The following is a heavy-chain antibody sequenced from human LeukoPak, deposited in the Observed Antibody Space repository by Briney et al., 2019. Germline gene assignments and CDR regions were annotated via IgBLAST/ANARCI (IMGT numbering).Heavy chain of an antibody. J-gene: IGHJ4*02. D-gene: IGHD3-22*01. CDR3: AKGYYYDSSGFLPLDY. CDR2: ISGSGGST. CDR1: GFTFSSYA. V-gene: IGHV3-23*01. Sequence: GGSLRLSCAASGFTFSSYAMHWVRQAPGKGLEWVSAISGSGGSTYYADSVKGRFTISRDNSKNTLYLQMNSLRAEDTAVYYCAKGYYYDSSGFLPLDYWGQGTLVTVSS.